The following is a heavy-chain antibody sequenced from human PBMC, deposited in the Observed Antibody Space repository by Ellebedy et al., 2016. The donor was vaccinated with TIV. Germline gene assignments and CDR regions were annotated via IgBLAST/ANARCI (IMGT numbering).Heavy chain of an antibody. CDR1: GFTFSSYA. D-gene: IGHD3-9*01. CDR2: ISKDGSNK. V-gene: IGHV3-30-3*01. CDR3: AKDSDVLRYFDWFSA. J-gene: IGHJ5*02. Sequence: PGGSLRLSCAASGFTFSSYAMHWVRQAPGKGLEWVAVISKDGSNKYYADSVKGRFTISRDNSKNTLYLQMNSLRAEDTATYYCAKDSDVLRYFDWFSAWGQGTQVTVSS.